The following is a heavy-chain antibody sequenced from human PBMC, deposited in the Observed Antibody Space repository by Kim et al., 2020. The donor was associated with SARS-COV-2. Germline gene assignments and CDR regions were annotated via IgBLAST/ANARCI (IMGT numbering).Heavy chain of an antibody. V-gene: IGHV3-30*02. D-gene: IGHD3-10*01. CDR3: AKGGTTMVRFSYYYGMDV. J-gene: IGHJ6*02. Sequence: KDRFTISRDNHKNTLYLQMNSLRPEDTAVYYCAKGGTTMVRFSYYYGMDVWGQGPTVTVSS.